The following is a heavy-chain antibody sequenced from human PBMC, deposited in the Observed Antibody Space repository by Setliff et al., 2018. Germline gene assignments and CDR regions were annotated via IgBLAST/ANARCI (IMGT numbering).Heavy chain of an antibody. CDR2: IYTSGST. CDR3: ARDRRGYSYGSLGYYYYYMDV. D-gene: IGHD5-18*01. V-gene: IGHV4-4*07. Sequence: SETLSLTCTVTGGSISSYYWSWIRQPAGKGLEWIGRIYTSGSTNYNPSLKSRVTMSVDTSRNQFSLKLSSVTAADTAVYYCARDRRGYSYGSLGYYYYYMDVWGKGTTVTISS. CDR1: GGSISSYY. J-gene: IGHJ6*03.